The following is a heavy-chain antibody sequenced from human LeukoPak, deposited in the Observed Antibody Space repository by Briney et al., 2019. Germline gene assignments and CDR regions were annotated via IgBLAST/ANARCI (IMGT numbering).Heavy chain of an antibody. CDR2: ISYDGTNK. Sequence: GGSLRLSCAASGFTFTSFPMHWVRQAPGKGLEWVAVISYDGTNKYYADSVKGRFTISRDNSKTTLYLQMNSLRAEDTALYYCARDGATTGTILDYWGQGTLVTVSS. D-gene: IGHD1-1*01. CDR3: ARDGATTGTILDY. CDR1: GFTFTSFP. J-gene: IGHJ4*02. V-gene: IGHV3-30*04.